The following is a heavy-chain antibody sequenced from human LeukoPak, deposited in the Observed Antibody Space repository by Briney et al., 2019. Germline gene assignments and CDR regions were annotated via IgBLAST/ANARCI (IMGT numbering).Heavy chain of an antibody. D-gene: IGHD3-16*01. CDR1: GFTLNGYW. V-gene: IGHV3-7*03. CDR3: ARGGGLDV. J-gene: IGHJ6*02. Sequence: GGSLRLSCAASGFTLNGYWMSWVRQAPGRGLEWVASINHNGNVNYYVDSVKGRFTISRDNAKNSLYLQMSNLRAEDTAVYFCARGGGLDVWGQGATVTVSS. CDR2: INHNGNVN.